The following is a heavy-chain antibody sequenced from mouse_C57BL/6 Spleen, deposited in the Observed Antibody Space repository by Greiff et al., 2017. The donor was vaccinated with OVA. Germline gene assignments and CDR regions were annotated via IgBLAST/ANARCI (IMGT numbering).Heavy chain of an antibody. CDR2: IYPGDGDT. CDR3: ARHYSNDGGGFAY. CDR1: GYAFSSYW. J-gene: IGHJ3*01. V-gene: IGHV1-80*01. D-gene: IGHD2-12*01. Sequence: QVQLKQSGAELVKPGASVKISCKASGYAFSSYWMNWVKQRPGKGLEWIGQIYPGDGDTNYNGKFKGKATLTADKSSSTAYMQLSSLTSEDSAVYFCARHYSNDGGGFAYWGQGTLVTVSA.